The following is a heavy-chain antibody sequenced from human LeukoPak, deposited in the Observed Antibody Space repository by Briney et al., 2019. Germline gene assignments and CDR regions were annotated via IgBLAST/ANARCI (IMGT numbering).Heavy chain of an antibody. CDR3: AKLGGQEVHNYYVAV. V-gene: IGHV3-23*01. CDR1: GFTFSSYA. CDR2: IIDNGYIT. D-gene: IGHD3-16*01. Sequence: GGSPRLSCAASGFTFSSYAMSWVRQAPGKGLEWVSGIIDNGYITYYANSVRGRFTISRDNSKNTLFLQMNSLRAEDTAVYYCAKLGGQEVHNYYVAVWGKGTTVAVAS. J-gene: IGHJ6*03.